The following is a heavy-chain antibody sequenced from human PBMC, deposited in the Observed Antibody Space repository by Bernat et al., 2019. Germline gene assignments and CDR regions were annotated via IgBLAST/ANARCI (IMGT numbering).Heavy chain of an antibody. D-gene: IGHD2-15*01. V-gene: IGHV3-30*18. CDR1: GFTFSSYG. CDR3: AKDPYYCSGGSCYVFWYFDL. J-gene: IGHJ2*01. CDR2: ISYDGSNK. Sequence: QVQLVESGGGVVQPGRSLRLSCAASGFTFSSYGRHWVRQAPDKGLEWVAVISYDGSNKYYADSVKGRFTISRDNSKNTLYLQMNSLRAEDTAVYYCAKDPYYCSGGSCYVFWYFDLWGRGTLVTVSS.